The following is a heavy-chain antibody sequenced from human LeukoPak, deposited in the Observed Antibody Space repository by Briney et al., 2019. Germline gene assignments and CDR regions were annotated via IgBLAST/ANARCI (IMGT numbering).Heavy chain of an antibody. CDR2: ISYDGSNK. Sequence: GRSLRLSCAASGFTFSSYAMHWVRQAPGKGLEWVAVISYDGSNKYYADSVKGRFTISRDNSKNTLYLQMNSLRAEDTAVYYCAKDQEWFGSYYYGMDVWGQGTTVTVSS. V-gene: IGHV3-30*04. CDR3: AKDQEWFGSYYYGMDV. D-gene: IGHD3-10*01. J-gene: IGHJ6*02. CDR1: GFTFSSYA.